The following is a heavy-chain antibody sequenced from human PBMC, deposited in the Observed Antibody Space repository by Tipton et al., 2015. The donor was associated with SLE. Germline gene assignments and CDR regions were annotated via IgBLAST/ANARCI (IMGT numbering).Heavy chain of an antibody. D-gene: IGHD3-22*01. V-gene: IGHV4-39*07. Sequence: TLSLTCTVSGGPVSSGRYYWSWIRQPPGKGLAWIGSIYYSGSTYYNPSLKSRVTISVDTSKNQFSLKLSSVTAADTAVYYCARDGRGYCDNSGCSEYHWFDPWGQGTLVTVSS. CDR1: GGPVSSGRYY. J-gene: IGHJ5*02. CDR2: IYYSGST. CDR3: ARDGRGYCDNSGCSEYHWFDP.